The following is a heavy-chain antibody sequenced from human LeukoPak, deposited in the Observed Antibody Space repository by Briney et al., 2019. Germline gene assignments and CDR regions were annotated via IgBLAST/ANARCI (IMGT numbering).Heavy chain of an antibody. CDR3: GKDGGQYSSGPEFDP. Sequence: GGSLTLSCAASGFTFSSYSMNWVRQAPGRGLEWVSAISGGGERTFYADYVKGRFTISKDNSKNMAYLQINSLRADDTAIYYCGKDGGQYSSGPEFDPRGQGALVTVSS. CDR2: ISGGGERT. D-gene: IGHD6-19*01. V-gene: IGHV3-23*01. CDR1: GFTFSSYS. J-gene: IGHJ5*02.